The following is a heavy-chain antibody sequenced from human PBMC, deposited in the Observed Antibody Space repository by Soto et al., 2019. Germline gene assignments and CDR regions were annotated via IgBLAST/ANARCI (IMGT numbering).Heavy chain of an antibody. V-gene: IGHV3-73*01. Sequence: EVQLVESGGGLVQPGGSLKLSCAASGFTFSGSAMHWVRQASGKGLEWVGRIRSKANSYATAYAASVKGRFTISRDDSKNTAYLQMNSLKTEDTAVYYCTRGTGDLDHWGQGTLVTVSS. J-gene: IGHJ4*02. CDR3: TRGTGDLDH. CDR2: IRSKANSYAT. D-gene: IGHD2-21*01. CDR1: GFTFSGSA.